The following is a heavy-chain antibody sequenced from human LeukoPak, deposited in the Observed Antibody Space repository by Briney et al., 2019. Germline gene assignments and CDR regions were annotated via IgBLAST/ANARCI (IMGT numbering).Heavy chain of an antibody. J-gene: IGHJ4*02. CDR1: GGTFSSYA. CDR2: IIPILDIA. D-gene: IGHD1-26*01. CDR3: ARGPQDSYSGSPYDY. Sequence: ASVKVSCKASGGTFSSYAISWVRQAPGQGLEWMGRIIPILDIANYAQKLQGRVTITADKPTSTAYMELSSLRPEDTAVYYCARGPQDSYSGSPYDYWGQGTLVTVSS. V-gene: IGHV1-69*04.